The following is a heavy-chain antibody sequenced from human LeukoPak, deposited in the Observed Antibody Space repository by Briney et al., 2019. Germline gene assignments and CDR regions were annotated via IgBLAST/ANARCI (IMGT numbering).Heavy chain of an antibody. CDR2: MNPNSGNT. Sequence: ASVKVPCKASGYTFTDYDINWVRQATGQGLEWMGWMNPNSGNTGYTQKFQGSVTMTRNTSISTAYMELSSLRSEDTAVYYCARAELRYFDWPPGDYWGQGTLVTVSS. CDR3: ARAELRYFDWPPGDY. CDR1: GYTFTDYD. V-gene: IGHV1-8*01. J-gene: IGHJ4*02. D-gene: IGHD3-9*01.